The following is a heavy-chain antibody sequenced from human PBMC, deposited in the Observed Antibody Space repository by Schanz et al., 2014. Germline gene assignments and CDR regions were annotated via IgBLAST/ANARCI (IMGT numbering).Heavy chain of an antibody. D-gene: IGHD3-10*01. CDR1: GFTLSNYA. CDR2: IWSDGTNE. J-gene: IGHJ3*02. CDR3: AKGRFGELSAFDI. Sequence: VQLAESGGGLAQPGGSLRLSCAASGFTLSNYAMSWVRQAPGKGLEWVAVIWSDGTNEYYADSVKGRFTISGDSSKNTLYLQMNSLRAEDTAVYYCAKGRFGELSAFDIWGQGTMVTVSS. V-gene: IGHV3-33*06.